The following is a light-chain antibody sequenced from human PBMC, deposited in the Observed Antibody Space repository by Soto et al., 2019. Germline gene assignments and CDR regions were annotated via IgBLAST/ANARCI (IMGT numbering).Light chain of an antibody. Sequence: QSVLTHPPSVSVAPGQRVTISCTGSSSNIGADYDVHWYQQLPGTAPKLLIYGRSARPAGVPDRFAGAKSGTSASLAITVLQAEDEADYYCQSYDSSLSGYVFGPGTKLTVL. CDR3: QSYDSSLSGYV. CDR2: GRS. J-gene: IGLJ1*01. V-gene: IGLV1-40*01. CDR1: SSNIGADYD.